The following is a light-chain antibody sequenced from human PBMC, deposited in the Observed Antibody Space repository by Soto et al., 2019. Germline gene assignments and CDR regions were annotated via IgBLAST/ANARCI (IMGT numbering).Light chain of an antibody. CDR3: QQYSYSPRT. Sequence: ETVLTQSPGTLSLSPGESATLSCRASQSIKNNYLRWYQQKPGQAPRLLIYGASDRATGIPDRFSGSGSGTDFTLTISRLELEDCAVYYCQQYSYSPRTFGQGTKVEIK. V-gene: IGKV3-20*01. CDR1: QSIKNNY. J-gene: IGKJ1*01. CDR2: GAS.